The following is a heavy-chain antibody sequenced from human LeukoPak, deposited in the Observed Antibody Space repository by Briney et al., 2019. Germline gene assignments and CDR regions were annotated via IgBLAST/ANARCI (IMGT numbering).Heavy chain of an antibody. V-gene: IGHV1-69*05. J-gene: IGHJ4*02. D-gene: IGHD3-22*01. Sequence: AVKVSCKASGGTFSSYAISWVRQAPGQGREWMGGIIPIFGTANYAQKVQGRVTITTDESTSTAYMELSSLRPEDTAVYYCARDRFPYYYDSCGYYYFDYWGQGTLVTVSS. CDR2: IIPIFGTA. CDR1: GGTFSSYA. CDR3: ARDRFPYYYDSCGYYYFDY.